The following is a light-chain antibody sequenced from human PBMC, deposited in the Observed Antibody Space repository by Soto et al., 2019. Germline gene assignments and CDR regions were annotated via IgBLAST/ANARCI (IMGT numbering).Light chain of an antibody. J-gene: IGKJ1*01. CDR2: GAS. V-gene: IGKV3-20*01. Sequence: EIVLTQSPGTLYLSPGEGATLSCRASQSITSFLAWYQQRRGQAPRLLIHGASNRATGIPDRFSGSGSGPDSTLTISRLKPEEFAVYYCLQDGGSPRMFGHGTKVEVK. CDR1: QSITSF. CDR3: LQDGGSPRM.